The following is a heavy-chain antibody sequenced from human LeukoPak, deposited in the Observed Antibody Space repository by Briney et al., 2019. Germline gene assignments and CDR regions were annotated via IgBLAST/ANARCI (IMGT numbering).Heavy chain of an antibody. J-gene: IGHJ4*02. D-gene: IGHD3-9*01. V-gene: IGHV1-24*01. CDR2: FDPGSGEI. CDR3: ATGTHYDLLPF. CDR1: GYSITELS. Sequence: ASVKVSCKDSGYSITELSAHSVRQGPGKGLEWMGGFDPGSGEIIYEQKFQDRVTMTEDTSTDTAYMELSSLRSEDTALYYCATGTHYDLLPFWGQGTLVTVSS.